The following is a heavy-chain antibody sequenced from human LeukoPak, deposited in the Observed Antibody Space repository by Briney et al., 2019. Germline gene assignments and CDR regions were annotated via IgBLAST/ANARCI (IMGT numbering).Heavy chain of an antibody. CDR1: GFTFSSFW. CDR2: INQDGSEK. V-gene: IGHV3-7*01. D-gene: IGHD5-12*01. Sequence: AGGSLRLSCAASGFTFSSFWMTWVRQAPGKGLEWVANINQDGSEKYYVDSVKGRFTISRDNAKNSVYLQMNSLRAEDTAVYYCARDGGVSGYDLLDYWGQETLVTVSS. CDR3: ARDGGVSGYDLLDY. J-gene: IGHJ4*02.